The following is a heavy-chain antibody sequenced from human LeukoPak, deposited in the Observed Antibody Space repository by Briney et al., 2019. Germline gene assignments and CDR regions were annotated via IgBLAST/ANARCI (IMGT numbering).Heavy chain of an antibody. CDR2: ISAYNGNT. D-gene: IGHD3-16*02. CDR1: GYTFTSYG. V-gene: IGHV1-18*01. Sequence: ASVKVSCKASGYTFTSYGISWVRQAPGQGLEWMGWISAYNGNTNYAQKLQGRVTMTTDTSTSTAYMELRSLRSDDTAVYYCARDRGYYDYIWGSYRLHFDYWGQGTLVTVSS. J-gene: IGHJ4*02. CDR3: ARDRGYYDYIWGSYRLHFDY.